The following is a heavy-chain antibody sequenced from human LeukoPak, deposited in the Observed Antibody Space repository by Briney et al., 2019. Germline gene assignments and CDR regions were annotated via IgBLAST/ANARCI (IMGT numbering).Heavy chain of an antibody. V-gene: IGHV3-11*04. CDR3: AREFQAAAALGWFDP. J-gene: IGHJ5*02. CDR1: GFTFSDYY. D-gene: IGHD6-13*01. CDR2: ISSSGSTI. Sequence: GGSLRLSCAASGFTFSDYYMSWIRQAPGKGLEWVSYISSSGSTIYYADSVKGRFTISRDNAKNSLYLQMNSLRAEDTAVYYCAREFQAAAALGWFDPWGQGTLVTVSS.